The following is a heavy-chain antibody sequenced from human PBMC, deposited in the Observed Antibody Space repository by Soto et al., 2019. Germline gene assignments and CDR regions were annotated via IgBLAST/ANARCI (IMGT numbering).Heavy chain of an antibody. CDR1: GFNVRNYN. Sequence: GGSLRLSCADSGFNVRNYNMNWVRHAPGMGLEWMSYISCGSGPIFYAHLVNGRFTISRDDANNSWYLQLKTLRDEDPAVYYWASEAIGGDVYAFDSGGQGALVTVSS. CDR3: ASEAIGGDVYAFDS. V-gene: IGHV3-48*02. J-gene: IGHJ1*01. CDR2: ISCGSGPI. D-gene: IGHD3-9*01.